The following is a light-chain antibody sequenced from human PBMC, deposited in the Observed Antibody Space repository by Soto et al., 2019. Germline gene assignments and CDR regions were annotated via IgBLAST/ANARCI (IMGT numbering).Light chain of an antibody. J-gene: IGKJ1*01. Sequence: DIVMTQSPDSLAVSLGERATINCKSSQSVLYRSNNKNYLAWYQQKPGQPPKLLIYWASTRESGVPDRFSGRGSGTDFTLTISSLQAEDVAVYYCQQYHRSGTFGQGTKVEIK. CDR1: QSVLYRSNNKNY. CDR3: QQYHRSGT. V-gene: IGKV4-1*01. CDR2: WAS.